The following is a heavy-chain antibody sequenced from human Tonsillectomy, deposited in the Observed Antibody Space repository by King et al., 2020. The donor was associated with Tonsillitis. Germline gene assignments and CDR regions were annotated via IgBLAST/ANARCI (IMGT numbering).Heavy chain of an antibody. D-gene: IGHD2-15*01. CDR1: GASISSSSYC. V-gene: IGHV4-39*07. CDR2: IYYSENT. Sequence: QLQESGPGLVKPSETLSLTCAVSGASISSSSYCWGWIRQPPGQGLEWIGTIYYSENTYYNPSLESRVSISLDTSKNQFSLKLTSVTAADTAVYYCARSAVGLYEYFHHWGQGTLVTVSS. J-gene: IGHJ1*01. CDR3: ARSAVGLYEYFHH.